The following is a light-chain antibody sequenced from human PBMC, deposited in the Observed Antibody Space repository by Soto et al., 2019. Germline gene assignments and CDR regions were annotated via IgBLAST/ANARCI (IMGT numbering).Light chain of an antibody. Sequence: SYELAQPPSVSVAPGQTARITCGGNNFGTKTVHWYQQRPGQAPVLVVYDDGDRPSGIPERFSGSNSGNTATLTISRVEAGDEADYFCQVWDYDNGYLFGTGTKVTVL. CDR3: QVWDYDNGYL. CDR1: NFGTKT. V-gene: IGLV3-21*02. CDR2: DDG. J-gene: IGLJ1*01.